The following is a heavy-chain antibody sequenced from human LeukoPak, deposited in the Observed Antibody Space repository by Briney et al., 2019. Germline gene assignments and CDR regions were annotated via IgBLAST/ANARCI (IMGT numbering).Heavy chain of an antibody. CDR2: IYYSGST. J-gene: IGHJ5*02. V-gene: IGHV4-59*01. Sequence: SETLSLTCTVPGGSISSYYWSWIRQPPGKGLEWIGYIYYSGSTNYNPSLKSRVTISVDTSKNQFSLKLSSVTAADTAVYYCARRGRILSFDPWGQGTLVTVSS. CDR1: GGSISSYY. D-gene: IGHD3-10*01. CDR3: ARRGRILSFDP.